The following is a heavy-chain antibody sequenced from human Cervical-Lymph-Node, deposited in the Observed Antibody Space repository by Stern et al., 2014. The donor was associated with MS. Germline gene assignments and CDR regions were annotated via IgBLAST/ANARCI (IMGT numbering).Heavy chain of an antibody. CDR1: GYSFTSYW. J-gene: IGHJ4*02. Sequence: VQLVQSGAEVKKPGDSLKISCKASGYSFTSYWIRWVRQMPGQGLEWMGIIYPDASDTRYSPSFQGKVTISADRSISTAYLQWSSLKASDTAMYYCVRQAPEQALDYWGQGTLVTVSS. CDR3: VRQAPEQALDY. V-gene: IGHV5-51*01. CDR2: IYPDASDT. D-gene: IGHD1/OR15-1a*01.